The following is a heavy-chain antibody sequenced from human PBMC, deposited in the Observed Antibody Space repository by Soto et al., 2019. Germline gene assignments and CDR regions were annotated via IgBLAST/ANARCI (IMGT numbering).Heavy chain of an antibody. D-gene: IGHD4-4*01. CDR2: ISPYNGNT. CDR1: GYTFTSYG. J-gene: IGHJ4*02. V-gene: IGHV1-18*01. Sequence: ASVKVSCKTSGYTFTSYGISWVRQSPGQGLEWMGWISPYNGNTNYVQKLQGRVTMTTDTSTSTVYMELRSLTSDDTAVYYCARDYGNNELVNFDYWGQGTLVTVPQ. CDR3: ARDYGNNELVNFDY.